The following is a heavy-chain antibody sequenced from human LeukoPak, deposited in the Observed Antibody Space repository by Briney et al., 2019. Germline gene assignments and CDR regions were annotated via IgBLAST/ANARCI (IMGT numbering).Heavy chain of an antibody. CDR1: GFTFDDYA. CDR2: ISGSGGST. Sequence: PGGSLRLSCAASGFTFDDYAMSWVRQAPGKGLEWVSAISGSGGSTYYADSVKGRFTISRDNSKNTLYLQMNSLRAEDTAVYYCARESSLPYCGGDCSLSTWGQGTLVTVSS. V-gene: IGHV3-23*01. D-gene: IGHD2-21*02. CDR3: ARESSLPYCGGDCSLST. J-gene: IGHJ4*02.